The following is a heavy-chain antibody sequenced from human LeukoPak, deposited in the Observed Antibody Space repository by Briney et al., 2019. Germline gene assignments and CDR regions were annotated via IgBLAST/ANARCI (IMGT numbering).Heavy chain of an antibody. CDR3: AKGRNWNWFDP. D-gene: IGHD1-20*01. CDR1: GFTFSSYA. CDR2: ISGSGGST. V-gene: IGHV3-23*01. Sequence: GGSLRLSSAASGFTFSSYAMSWVRQAPGRGLEWVSAISGSGGSTYYADSVKGRFTISRDNSKNTLYLQMNSLRAEDTAVYYCAKGRNWNWFDPWGQGTLVTVSS. J-gene: IGHJ5*02.